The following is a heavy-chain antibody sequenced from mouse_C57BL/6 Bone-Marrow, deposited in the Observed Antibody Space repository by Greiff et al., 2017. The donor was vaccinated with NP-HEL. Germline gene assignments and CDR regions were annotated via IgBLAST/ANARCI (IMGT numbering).Heavy chain of an antibody. V-gene: IGHV2-6-1*01. CDR2: IWSDGST. D-gene: IGHD2-3*01. CDR1: GFSLTSYG. J-gene: IGHJ4*01. CDR3: ARQGHDGYYLYAMDY. Sequence: VKLVESGPGLVAPSQSLSITCTVSGFSLTSYGVHWVRQPPGKGLEWLVVIWSDGSTTYNSALKSRLSISKDNSKSQVFLKMNSLQTDDTAMYYCARQGHDGYYLYAMDYWGQGTSVTVSS.